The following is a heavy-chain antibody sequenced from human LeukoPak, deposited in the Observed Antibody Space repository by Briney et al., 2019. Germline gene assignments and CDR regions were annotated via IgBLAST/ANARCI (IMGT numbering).Heavy chain of an antibody. CDR3: VSLARDY. Sequence: PGGSLRLSCAASGFIVSNTYMTWVRQAPGKGLEWVSVIHNDGSTYYADSVKGRFTISRDNSKNMLFLRMNSLRVEDTAVYFCVSLARDYWGQGTLVTVFS. V-gene: IGHV3-53*01. D-gene: IGHD3-3*02. CDR1: GFIVSNTY. CDR2: IHNDGST. J-gene: IGHJ4*02.